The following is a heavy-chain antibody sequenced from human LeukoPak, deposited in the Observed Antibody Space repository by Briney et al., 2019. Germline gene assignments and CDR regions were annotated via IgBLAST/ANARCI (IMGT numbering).Heavy chain of an antibody. Sequence: SETLSLTCTVSGGSISSYYWSWIRQPAGKGLEWIGRIYTSGSTNYNPSLKSRVTMSVDTSKNQCSLKLSSVTAADTAVYYCARDLHYYDSSGYYYSDAFDIWGQGTMVTVSS. CDR1: GGSISSYY. CDR2: IYTSGST. J-gene: IGHJ3*02. CDR3: ARDLHYYDSSGYYYSDAFDI. D-gene: IGHD3-22*01. V-gene: IGHV4-4*07.